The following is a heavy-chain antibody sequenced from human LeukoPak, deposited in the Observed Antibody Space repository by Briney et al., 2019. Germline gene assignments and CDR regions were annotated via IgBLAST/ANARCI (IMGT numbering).Heavy chain of an antibody. Sequence: GGSLRLSCAASGFTFSSYAMSWVRQAPGKGLEWVSAIRGSGGSTYYADSVKGRFTISRDNSKNTLYLQMNSLTAEDTAVYYCASSGWPRSLDYWGQGTLVTVSS. J-gene: IGHJ4*02. CDR3: ASSGWPRSLDY. CDR1: GFTFSSYA. CDR2: IRGSGGST. D-gene: IGHD6-19*01. V-gene: IGHV3-23*01.